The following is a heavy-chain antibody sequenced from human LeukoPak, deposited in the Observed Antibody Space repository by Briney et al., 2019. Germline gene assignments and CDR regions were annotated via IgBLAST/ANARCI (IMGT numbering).Heavy chain of an antibody. J-gene: IGHJ4*02. V-gene: IGHV3-9*01. Sequence: GGSLRLSCAASGFTFDDYAMHWVRQAPGKGLEWVSGISWNSGSIGYADSVKGRFTISRDNAKNSLYLQMNSLRAEDTAVYYCAKDYYGSGSSGTFDYWGLGTLVTVSS. CDR3: AKDYYGSGSSGTFDY. CDR1: GFTFDDYA. D-gene: IGHD3-10*01. CDR2: ISWNSGSI.